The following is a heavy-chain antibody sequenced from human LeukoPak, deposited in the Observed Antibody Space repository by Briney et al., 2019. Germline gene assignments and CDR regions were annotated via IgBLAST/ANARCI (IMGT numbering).Heavy chain of an antibody. V-gene: IGHV1-18*01. CDR3: ARVVRYCSGGSCYQNWFDP. CDR2: ISAYNGNT. D-gene: IGHD2-15*01. J-gene: IGHJ5*02. Sequence: GASVKVSGKASGYTFTSYGISWVRQAPGQGLEWMGWISAYNGNTNYAQKLQGRVTMTTDTSTSTAYMELRSLRSDDTAVYYCARVVRYCSGGSCYQNWFDPWGQGTLVTVSS. CDR1: GYTFTSYG.